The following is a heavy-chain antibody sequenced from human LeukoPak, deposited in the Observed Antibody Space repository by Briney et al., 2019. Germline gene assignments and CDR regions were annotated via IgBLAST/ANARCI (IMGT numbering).Heavy chain of an antibody. CDR1: GYTFTSYA. CDR2: INTNTGNP. V-gene: IGHV7-4-1*02. CDR3: ASGPFLGYCSSTSCYTFDY. J-gene: IGHJ4*02. Sequence: GESLKVSCKASGYTFTSYAMNWVRQAPGQGLEWMGWINTNTGNPTYAQGFTGRFVFSLDTSVSTAYLQISSLKAEDTAVYYCASGPFLGYCSSTSCYTFDYWGQGTLVTVSS. D-gene: IGHD2-2*02.